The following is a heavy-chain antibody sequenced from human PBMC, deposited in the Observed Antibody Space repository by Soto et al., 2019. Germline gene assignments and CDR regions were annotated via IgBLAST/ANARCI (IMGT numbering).Heavy chain of an antibody. CDR2: IYSGGST. J-gene: IGHJ4*02. V-gene: IGHV3-53*01. CDR3: ARNYYDSGGGFDY. Sequence: EVQLVESGGGLIQPGGSLRLYCVASGFTVSSNYMSWVRQAPGKGLEWVSVIYSGGSTYYADSVKGRFTISRDNSKNTLYLQMNSLRAEDTAVYYCARNYYDSGGGFDYWGQGTLVTVSS. D-gene: IGHD3-22*01. CDR1: GFTVSSNY.